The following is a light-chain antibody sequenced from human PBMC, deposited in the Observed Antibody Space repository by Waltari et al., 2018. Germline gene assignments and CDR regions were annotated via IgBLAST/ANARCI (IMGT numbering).Light chain of an antibody. J-gene: IGLJ3*02. Sequence: QSALTQPASVSGPPGQSITISCPGARSDIGYYNYVSWYQQHPGKAPKLMIFDVSSRDSGVSNRFSGSKSGNAASLTISGLQTEDEAVYYCSSSTNRGTWVFGGGTRLTVL. CDR3: SSSTNRGTWV. V-gene: IGLV2-14*03. CDR1: RSDIGYYNY. CDR2: DVS.